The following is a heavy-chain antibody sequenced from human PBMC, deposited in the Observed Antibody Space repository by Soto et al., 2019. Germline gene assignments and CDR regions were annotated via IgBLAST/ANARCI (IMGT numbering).Heavy chain of an antibody. D-gene: IGHD3-22*01. Sequence: ASVKVSCKASGYTFTSYYMHWVRQAPGQGLEWMGIINPSGGSTSYAQKFQGRVTMTRDTSTSTVYMELSSLRSEDTAVYYCAWVVSSSGYHDAFDIWGQGTMVTV. J-gene: IGHJ3*02. CDR2: INPSGGST. V-gene: IGHV1-46*01. CDR1: GYTFTSYY. CDR3: AWVVSSSGYHDAFDI.